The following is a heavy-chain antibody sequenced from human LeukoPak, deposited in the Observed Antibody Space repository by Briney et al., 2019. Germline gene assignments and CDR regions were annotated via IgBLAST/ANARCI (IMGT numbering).Heavy chain of an antibody. Sequence: SVKVSCKASGGTFSSYAISWVRQAPGQGLEWMGGIIPIFGTANYAQKFQGRVTITADKSTSTAYMELSSLRSEDTAVYYCVRVSIAAGNLNPPDYWGQGTLVTVSS. D-gene: IGHD6-13*01. V-gene: IGHV1-69*06. J-gene: IGHJ4*02. CDR1: GGTFSSYA. CDR2: IIPIFGTA. CDR3: VRVSIAAGNLNPPDY.